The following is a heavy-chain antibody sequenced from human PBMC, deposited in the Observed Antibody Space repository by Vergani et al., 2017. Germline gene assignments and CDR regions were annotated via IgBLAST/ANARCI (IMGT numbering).Heavy chain of an antibody. CDR1: GFTFSSYG. Sequence: QVQLVESGGGVVQPGGSLRLSCAASGFTFSSYGMHWVRQAPGKGLEWVAFIRYDGNNKYYADSVKGRFTISRDNSKNTLYLQMNSLRAEDTAVYYCAKDPGYCSGGSCSGYWGQGTLVTVSS. D-gene: IGHD2-15*01. CDR3: AKDPGYCSGGSCSGY. CDR2: IRYDGNNK. V-gene: IGHV3-30*02. J-gene: IGHJ4*02.